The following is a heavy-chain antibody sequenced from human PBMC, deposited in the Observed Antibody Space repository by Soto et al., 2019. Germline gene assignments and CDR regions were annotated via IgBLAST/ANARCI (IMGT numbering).Heavy chain of an antibody. V-gene: IGHV4-59*01. CDR1: NGSISAYY. J-gene: IGHJ1*01. CDR2: ISYSGST. D-gene: IGHD1-26*01. Sequence: QVQLQESGPGLVKPSETLSLTCSVSNGSISAYYWTWIRQPPGKGLEWIGFISYSGSTSYNPSLKSRVTMSVDTSKNQFSLKLSSVTAADTAVYYCARYSDTYYVYWGQGTLVTVSS. CDR3: ARYSDTYYVY.